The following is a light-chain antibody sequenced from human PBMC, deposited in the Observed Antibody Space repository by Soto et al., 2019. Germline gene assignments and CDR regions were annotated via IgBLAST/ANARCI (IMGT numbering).Light chain of an antibody. Sequence: DIQMTHCPSTLSASLGDIVTITCRAIQTFNGWLAWYQQKAGQAPHLLIYKEYILGSGVQSRFSGSGSGTEFTIHIRTLQPDDFATYYSQQSTSYPGTSGQGTKVDIK. V-gene: IGKV1-5*03. CDR3: QQSTSYPGT. CDR2: KEY. J-gene: IGKJ1*01. CDR1: QTFNGW.